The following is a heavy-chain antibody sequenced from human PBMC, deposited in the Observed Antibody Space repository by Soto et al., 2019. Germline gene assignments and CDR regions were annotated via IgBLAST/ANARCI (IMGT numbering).Heavy chain of an antibody. D-gene: IGHD3-3*01. V-gene: IGHV3-20*01. CDR3: ARDTTYYDFWSGSTGYYYYMDV. Sequence: PGGSLRLSCAASGFTFDDYGMSWVRQARRKGLEWVSSINWNGGSTVYPDSVKGRFTISRDNAYNSLYLQMNSLSAEDTDLYHCARDTTYYDFWSGSTGYYYYMDVWGKGTTVTVSS. CDR2: INWNGGST. J-gene: IGHJ6*03. CDR1: GFTFDDYG.